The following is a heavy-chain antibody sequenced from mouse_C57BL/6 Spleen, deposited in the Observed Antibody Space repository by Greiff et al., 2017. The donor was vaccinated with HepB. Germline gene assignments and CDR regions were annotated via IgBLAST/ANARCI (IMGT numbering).Heavy chain of an antibody. CDR1: GYTFTSYW. CDR2: IDPSDSYT. Sequence: VQLQQPGAELVKPGASVKLSCKASGYTFTSYWMQWVKQRPGQGLEWIGEIDPSDSYTNYNQKFKGKATLTVDTSSSTAYMQLSSLTSEDSAVYYCARYTTVVATDYWGQGTSVTVSS. V-gene: IGHV1-50*01. D-gene: IGHD1-1*01. J-gene: IGHJ4*01. CDR3: ARYTTVVATDY.